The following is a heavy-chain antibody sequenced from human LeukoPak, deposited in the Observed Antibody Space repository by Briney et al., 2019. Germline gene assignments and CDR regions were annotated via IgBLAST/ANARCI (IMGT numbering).Heavy chain of an antibody. D-gene: IGHD2-2*01. CDR1: GFTFSNYG. CDR2: ISYDGSYK. J-gene: IGHJ4*02. Sequence: TGGSLRLSCAASGFTFSNYGMRWVRQAPGKGLEWVTVISYDGSYKYYADSVKGRFTISRDNSKNTLYLQMNSLRAEDTAVYYCAKEKVVVVPAATLDYWGQGTLVTVSS. V-gene: IGHV3-30*18. CDR3: AKEKVVVVPAATLDY.